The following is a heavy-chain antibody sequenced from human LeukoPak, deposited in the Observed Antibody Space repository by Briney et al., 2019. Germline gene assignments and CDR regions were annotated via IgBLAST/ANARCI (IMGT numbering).Heavy chain of an antibody. J-gene: IGHJ4*02. Sequence: ASVKLSCKASGYTFTDYYMHWVQQAPGKGLEWMGRVDPEDGETIYAEKFQGRVTITADTSTDTAYMELSSLRSEDTAVYYCATGRIAAAPLDYWGQGTLVTVSS. V-gene: IGHV1-69-2*01. D-gene: IGHD6-13*01. CDR1: GYTFTDYY. CDR2: VDPEDGET. CDR3: ATGRIAAAPLDY.